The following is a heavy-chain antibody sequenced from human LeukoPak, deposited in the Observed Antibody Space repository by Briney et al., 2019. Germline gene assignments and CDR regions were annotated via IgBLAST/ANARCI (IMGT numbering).Heavy chain of an antibody. V-gene: IGHV4-59*12. Sequence: RSETLSLTCTVSGGSISSYYWSWIRQPPGKGLEWIGYIYYSGSTNYNPSLKSRVTMSVDTSKNQFSLKLSSVTAADTAVYYCAATIFGVGSFDYWGQGTLVTVSS. J-gene: IGHJ4*02. CDR3: AATIFGVGSFDY. D-gene: IGHD3-3*01. CDR2: IYYSGST. CDR1: GGSISSYY.